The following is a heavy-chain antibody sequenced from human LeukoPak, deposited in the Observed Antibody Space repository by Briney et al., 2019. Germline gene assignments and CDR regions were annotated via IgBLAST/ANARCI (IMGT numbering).Heavy chain of an antibody. CDR2: LYNTEST. CDR1: GGSISRSSYY. CDR3: ARHPTLTPGGNFDY. V-gene: IGHV4-39*01. D-gene: IGHD3-16*01. J-gene: IGHJ4*02. Sequence: SETLSLTCSVSGGSISRSSYYWGWIRQPPGKGLEWIGSLYNTESTYYNPSLQSRVTISVDTSKNQFSLKLSSVTAADTAVYYCARHPTLTPGGNFDYWGQGTLVTVSS.